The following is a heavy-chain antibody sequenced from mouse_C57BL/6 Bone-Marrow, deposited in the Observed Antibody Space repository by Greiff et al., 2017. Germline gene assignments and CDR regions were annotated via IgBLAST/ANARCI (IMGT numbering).Heavy chain of an antibody. D-gene: IGHD2-5*01. CDR3: ALYYSNPYAMDY. CDR2: IHPSDSDT. J-gene: IGHJ4*01. CDR1: GFTFTSYW. Sequence: QVQLQQPGAELVKPGASVKVSCTASGFTFTSYWMHWVKQRPGQGLEWIGRIHPSDSDTHYTQKFKGKATLTVDKSSSTAYMQLSSLTSEDSAVYYCALYYSNPYAMDYWGQGTSVTVSS. V-gene: IGHV1-74*01.